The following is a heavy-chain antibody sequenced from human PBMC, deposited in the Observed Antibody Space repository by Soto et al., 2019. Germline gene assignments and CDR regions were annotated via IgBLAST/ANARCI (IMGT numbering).Heavy chain of an antibody. J-gene: IGHJ6*02. CDR3: ARHISNVRYYYYAMDV. Sequence: GGSLTASCKGTGNTLTEYWRGWVRQLPGKGLEWMGIIYPGDSDTRYSPSFQGHVTITVDKSTSTAYLQWNTLKASDTAMYYCARHISNVRYYYYAMDVWGQGTTVTVSS. CDR2: IYPGDSDT. D-gene: IGHD4-4*01. CDR1: GNTLTEYW. V-gene: IGHV5-51*01.